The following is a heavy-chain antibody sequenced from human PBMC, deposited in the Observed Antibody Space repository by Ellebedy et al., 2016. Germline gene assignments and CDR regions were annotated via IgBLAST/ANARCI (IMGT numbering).Heavy chain of an antibody. J-gene: IGHJ6*02. Sequence: GESLKISXATSGFTFSNYWMHWVRQAPGKGLEWVALISHDGRLKDYGDSVKGRFIISRDNSMNTLFLQMNNLRPDDTALYFCAKDWRWNANNFGMNIWGQGAAVTVFS. D-gene: IGHD1/OR15-1a*01. V-gene: IGHV3-30*18. CDR3: AKDWRWNANNFGMNI. CDR2: ISHDGRLK. CDR1: GFTFSNYW.